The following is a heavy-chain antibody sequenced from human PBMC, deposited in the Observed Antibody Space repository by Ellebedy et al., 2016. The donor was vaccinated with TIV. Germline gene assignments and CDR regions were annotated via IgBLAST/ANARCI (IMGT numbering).Heavy chain of an antibody. J-gene: IGHJ4*02. CDR3: ARSEKQWLAFDY. V-gene: IGHV1-18*04. D-gene: IGHD6-19*01. Sequence: AASVKVSCQASAYTFSNYGINWVRQAPGQALEWMGWISTYNSNTNYAQKFQDRVTMTTDTSTTTAYMELRSLRSDDTAVYYCARSEKQWLAFDYWGQGTLVTVSS. CDR2: ISTYNSNT. CDR1: AYTFSNYG.